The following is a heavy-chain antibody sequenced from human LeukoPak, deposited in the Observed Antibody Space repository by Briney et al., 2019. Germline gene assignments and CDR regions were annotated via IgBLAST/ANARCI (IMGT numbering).Heavy chain of an antibody. CDR1: GFTFSSYA. Sequence: PGRSLRLSCAASGFTFSSYAMHWVRQAPGKGLEWVAVISYDGSNKYYADSVKGRFTISRDNSKNTLYLQMNSLRAEDTAVYYCARDRAWDGGDYDPYYFDYWGQGTLVTVSS. J-gene: IGHJ4*02. CDR2: ISYDGSNK. V-gene: IGHV3-30-3*01. CDR3: ARDRAWDGGDYDPYYFDY. D-gene: IGHD4-17*01.